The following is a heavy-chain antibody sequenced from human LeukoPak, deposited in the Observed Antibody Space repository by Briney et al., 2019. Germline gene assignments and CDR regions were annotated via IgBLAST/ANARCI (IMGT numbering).Heavy chain of an antibody. CDR2: ISSSGSTI. J-gene: IGHJ3*02. D-gene: IGHD6-13*01. CDR3: AREAAADVFDI. CDR1: RFTFSSYE. Sequence: SGGSLRLSCAASRFTFSSYEKNWVRQTPGKGREWVSYISSSGSTISYADSVKGRFTISRDNAKNSLYLQMNSLRADDTAVYYCAREAAADVFDIWGQGTMVTVSS. V-gene: IGHV3-48*03.